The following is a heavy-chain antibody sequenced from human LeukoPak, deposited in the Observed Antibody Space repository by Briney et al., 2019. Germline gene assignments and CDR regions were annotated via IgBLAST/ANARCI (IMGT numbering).Heavy chain of an antibody. CDR1: GGSIGSYY. D-gene: IGHD2-15*01. CDR2: IYYSGST. V-gene: IGHV4-59*01. CDR3: ARWERYCSGGSCFDAFDI. J-gene: IGHJ3*02. Sequence: SETLSLICTVSGGSIGSYYWSWIRQPPGKGLEWIGYIYYSGSTNYNPSLKSRVTISVDTSKNQFSLKLSSVTAADTAVYYCARWERYCSGGSCFDAFDIWGQGTMVTVSS.